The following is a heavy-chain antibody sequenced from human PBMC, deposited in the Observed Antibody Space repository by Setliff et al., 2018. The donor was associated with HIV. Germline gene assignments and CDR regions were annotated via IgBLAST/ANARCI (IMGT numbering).Heavy chain of an antibody. CDR2: IRATGTTV. CDR3: VRDQLRVPERWDFDF. J-gene: IGHJ4*02. V-gene: IGHV3-48*01. CDR1: GFTFSSYA. D-gene: IGHD1-26*01. Sequence: HPGGSLRLSCAASGFTFSSYAMSWVRQAPRKGLEWLSYIRATGTTVSYADSVRGRFVIYRDSVRNVLYLQMKSLRVEDTALYYCVRDQLRVPERWDFDFWGQGTLVTVSS.